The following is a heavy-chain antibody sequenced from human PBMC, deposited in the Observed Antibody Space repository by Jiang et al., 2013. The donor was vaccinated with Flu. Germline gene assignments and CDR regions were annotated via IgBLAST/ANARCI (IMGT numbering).Heavy chain of an antibody. Sequence: GYTFTSYAMNWVRQAPGQGLEWMGWINTNTGNPTYAQGFTGRFVFSLDTSVSTAYLQISSLKAEDTAVYYCARDRSLSSPGQFDPWGQGTLVTVSS. CDR3: ARDRSLSSPGQFDP. CDR1: GYTFTSYA. CDR2: INTNTGNP. J-gene: IGHJ5*02. D-gene: IGHD1-1*01. V-gene: IGHV7-4-1*02.